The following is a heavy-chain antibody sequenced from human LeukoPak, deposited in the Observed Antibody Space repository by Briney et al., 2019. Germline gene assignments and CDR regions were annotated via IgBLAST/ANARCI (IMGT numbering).Heavy chain of an antibody. J-gene: IGHJ4*02. CDR1: GGSISSSSYY. Sequence: SETLSLTCTVSGGSISSSSYYWGWIRQPPGKGLEWIGNIYYSGSTYYSPSLKSRVTISVDTSKNQFSLKLSSVTAADTAVYYCAREKSLGASFDYWGQGTLVTVSS. D-gene: IGHD1-26*01. CDR3: AREKSLGASFDY. CDR2: IYYSGST. V-gene: IGHV4-39*07.